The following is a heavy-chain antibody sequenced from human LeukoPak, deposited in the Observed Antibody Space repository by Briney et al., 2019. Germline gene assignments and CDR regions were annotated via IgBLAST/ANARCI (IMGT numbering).Heavy chain of an antibody. J-gene: IGHJ4*02. CDR3: ARGRSSSGWASFDY. V-gene: IGHV3-11*06. CDR2: ISSSSSYI. Sequence: PGGSLRLSCAASGFIFSDYYMSWIRQAPGKGLEWVSSISSSSSYIYYADSVKGRFTISRDNAKNSLYLQMNSLRAEDTAVYYCARGRSSSGWASFDYWGQGTLVTVSS. CDR1: GFIFSDYY. D-gene: IGHD6-19*01.